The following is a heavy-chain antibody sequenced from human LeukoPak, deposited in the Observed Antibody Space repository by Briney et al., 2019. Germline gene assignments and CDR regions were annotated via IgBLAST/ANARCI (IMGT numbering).Heavy chain of an antibody. D-gene: IGHD5-18*01. J-gene: IGHJ4*02. CDR3: ATVGYSYGAFDY. CDR1: GYTLSEIS. Sequence: ASVKVSCKVSGYTLSEISMYWVRQAPGKGLEWVGGIDREDGQTIYAQKFQGRVTITEDTSIDTAYMEVSRLTSEDTAFYYCATVGYSYGAFDYWGQGTLVTVSS. V-gene: IGHV1-24*01. CDR2: IDREDGQT.